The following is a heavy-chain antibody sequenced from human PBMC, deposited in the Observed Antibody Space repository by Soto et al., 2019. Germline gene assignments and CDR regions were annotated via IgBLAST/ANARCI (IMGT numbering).Heavy chain of an antibody. D-gene: IGHD5-18*01. CDR3: AREVPYGYSRFDY. Sequence: QVHLVQLGAEVKKPGDSLRVSCKTSGYTFANNVIHWVRQAPGQRLEWIGWVNAGNDNTKWSREFQGRLTLTKDTSATTAYMELSSLTPEDTAIYFCAREVPYGYSRFDYWGQGTLVTVSS. V-gene: IGHV1-3*01. CDR2: VNAGNDNT. CDR1: GYTFANNV. J-gene: IGHJ4*02.